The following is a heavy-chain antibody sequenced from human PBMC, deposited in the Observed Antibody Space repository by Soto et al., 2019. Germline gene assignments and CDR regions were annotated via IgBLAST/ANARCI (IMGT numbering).Heavy chain of an antibody. CDR2: INPSGGAT. Sequence: ASVKVSCKASGYIFTNYYMHWVRQAPGQGLEWMGVINPSGGATSYAQNFQDRVTMTRDTSTTTIYMELTNLKSEDTAVYSCGRERRFSDWQIQQFDHWGQGTLVTVSS. J-gene: IGHJ4*02. CDR1: GYIFTNYY. CDR3: GRERRFSDWQIQQFDH. D-gene: IGHD3-9*01. V-gene: IGHV1-46*01.